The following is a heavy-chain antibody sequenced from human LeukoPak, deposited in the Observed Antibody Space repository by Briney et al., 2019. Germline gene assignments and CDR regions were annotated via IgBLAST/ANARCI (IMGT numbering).Heavy chain of an antibody. J-gene: IGHJ4*02. CDR2: INNDGSTT. Sequence: QPGGSLRLSCAASGFTFANTWMHWVRQAPGKGLVWVSLINNDGSTTNYADSVKGRSTISRDNAKNTVYLQMNSLRAEDTAVYYCAIGGTYGSGSWGQGTLVTVSS. D-gene: IGHD3-10*01. V-gene: IGHV3-74*01. CDR3: AIGGTYGSGS. CDR1: GFTFANTW.